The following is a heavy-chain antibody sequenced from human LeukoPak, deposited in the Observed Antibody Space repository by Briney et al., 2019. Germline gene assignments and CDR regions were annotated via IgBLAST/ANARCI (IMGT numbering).Heavy chain of an antibody. D-gene: IGHD1-1*01. J-gene: IGHJ4*02. CDR3: ARLKSWNGALDY. Sequence: SETLSLTCTVSGGSISSYYWSWIRQPPGKGLEWIGEINHSGSTNYNPSLKSRVTISVDTSKNQFSPKLSSVTAADTAVYYCARLKSWNGALDYWGQGTLVTVSS. CDR1: GGSISSYY. CDR2: INHSGST. V-gene: IGHV4-34*01.